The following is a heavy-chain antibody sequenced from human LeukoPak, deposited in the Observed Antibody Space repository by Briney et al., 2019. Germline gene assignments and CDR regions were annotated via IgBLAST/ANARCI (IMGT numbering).Heavy chain of an antibody. J-gene: IGHJ4*02. CDR2: IIPIFGTA. CDR1: GGTFSSYA. Sequence: ASVKVSCKASGGTFSSYAISWVRQAPGQGLEWMGGIIPIFGTANYAQKFQGRVTITTDESTSTAYMGLSSLRSEDTAVYYCAVRYDSSGYYPYYFDYWGQGTLVTVSS. V-gene: IGHV1-69*05. D-gene: IGHD3-22*01. CDR3: AVRYDSSGYYPYYFDY.